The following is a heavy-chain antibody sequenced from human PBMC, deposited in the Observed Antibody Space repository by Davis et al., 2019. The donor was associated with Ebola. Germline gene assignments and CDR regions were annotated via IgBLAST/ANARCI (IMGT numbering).Heavy chain of an antibody. Sequence: AASVKVSCKASGYTFTSYAMHWVRQAPGQRLEWMGWINAGNGNTKYSQKFQGRVTITRDTSASTAYMELSSLRSEDTAVYYCARVGAVSYYYGMDVWGQGTTVTVSS. D-gene: IGHD6-19*01. CDR1: GYTFTSYA. V-gene: IGHV1-3*01. CDR3: ARVGAVSYYYGMDV. J-gene: IGHJ6*02. CDR2: INAGNGNT.